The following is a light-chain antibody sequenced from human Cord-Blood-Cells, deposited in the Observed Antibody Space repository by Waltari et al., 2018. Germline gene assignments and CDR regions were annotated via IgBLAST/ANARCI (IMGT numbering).Light chain of an antibody. CDR3: QQYYSTPRT. CDR2: WAS. CDR1: QSVLYSSNNKNY. J-gene: IGKJ2*01. V-gene: IGKV4-1*01. Sequence: DIVITQSPYSLAVSRGERDTINCKSSQSVLYSSNNKNYLAWYQQKPGQPPKLLIYWASSRESGVPDRFSGSGSGTDFTLTISSLQAEDVAVYYCQQYYSTPRTFGQGTKLEIK.